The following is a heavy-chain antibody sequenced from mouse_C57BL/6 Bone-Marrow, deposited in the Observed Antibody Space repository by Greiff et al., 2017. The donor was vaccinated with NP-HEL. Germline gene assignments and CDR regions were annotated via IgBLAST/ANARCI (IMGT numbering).Heavy chain of an antibody. CDR3: ARHSYFDY. CDR1: GYTFTSYW. V-gene: IGHV1-61*01. Sequence: VQLQQPGAELVRPGSSVKLSCKASGYTFTSYWMDWVKQRPGQGLEWIGNIYPSDSENHYNQKFKDKATLTVDKSSSTAYMQLSSLTSEDSAVYYCARHSYFDYWGQGTTLTVSS. CDR2: IYPSDSEN. J-gene: IGHJ2*01.